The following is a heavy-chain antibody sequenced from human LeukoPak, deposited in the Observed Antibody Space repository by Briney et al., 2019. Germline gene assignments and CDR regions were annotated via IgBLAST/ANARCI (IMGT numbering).Heavy chain of an antibody. CDR2: IYYSGST. CDR3: ARVADSSGYCALDY. J-gene: IGHJ4*02. Sequence: SETLSLTCTVSGGSISSYYWSWIRQPPGKGLEWIGYIYYSGSTNYNPSLKSRATISVDTSKNQFSLKLSSVTAADTAVYYCARVADSSGYCALDYWGQGTLVTVSS. V-gene: IGHV4-59*01. CDR1: GGSISSYY. D-gene: IGHD3-22*01.